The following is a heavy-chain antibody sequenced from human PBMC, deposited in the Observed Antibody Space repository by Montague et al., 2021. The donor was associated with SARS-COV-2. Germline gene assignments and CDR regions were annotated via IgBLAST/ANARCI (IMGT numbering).Heavy chain of an antibody. CDR1: GVSFSGYY. CDR3: ARVPDYYDSSGYYFDAFDI. CDR2: INHSGSI. J-gene: IGHJ3*02. V-gene: IGHV4-34*01. Sequence: SETLSLTCAVYGVSFSGYYWSWIRQPPGKGLEWIGEINHSGSINYNPSLKSRVTISVDTSKNQFSLKLSSVTAADTAVYYCARVPDYYDSSGYYFDAFDIWGQGTMVTVSS. D-gene: IGHD3-22*01.